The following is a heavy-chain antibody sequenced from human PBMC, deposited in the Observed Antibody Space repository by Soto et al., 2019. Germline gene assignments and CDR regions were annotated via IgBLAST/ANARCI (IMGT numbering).Heavy chain of an antibody. CDR3: ARDPSRYYYYMDV. V-gene: IGHV3-7*01. Sequence: EVQLVESGGGLVQPGGSLRLSCAASGFTFSSYWMSWVRQAPGKGLEWVANIKQDGSEKYYVDSVKGRFTISRDNAKNSLYLQMISLRAEDTAVYYCARDPSRYYYYMDVWGKGTTVTVSS. J-gene: IGHJ6*03. CDR1: GFTFSSYW. CDR2: IKQDGSEK.